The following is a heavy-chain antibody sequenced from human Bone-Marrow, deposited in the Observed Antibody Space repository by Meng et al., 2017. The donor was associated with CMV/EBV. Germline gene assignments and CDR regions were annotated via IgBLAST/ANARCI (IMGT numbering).Heavy chain of an antibody. Sequence: GSLRLSCAVYGGSFNVYYWTWIRQSPGKGLEWIGESDYNGGPHYNPSLGSRVTISVDKSKSQFSLSLTSVTVADTAVYLCARCANAFATGGLVKYIDFWSQGTLVTVSS. CDR2: SDYNGGP. CDR1: GGSFNVYY. V-gene: IGHV4-34*01. CDR3: ARCANAFATGGLVKYIDF. J-gene: IGHJ4*02. D-gene: IGHD1-26*01.